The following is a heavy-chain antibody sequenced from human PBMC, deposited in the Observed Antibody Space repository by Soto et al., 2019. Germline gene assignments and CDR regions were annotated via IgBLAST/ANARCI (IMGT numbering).Heavy chain of an antibody. CDR3: ARDGDVNTGFGKDY. Sequence: PGGSLRLSCAASGFTFSSDGMHWVRQAPGKGLAWVAFIWHDGGNKFYAESVKGRFTISRDNSKNTLYLQMTSLSAEDTAMYYCARDGDVNTGFGKDYWGQGTLVTVSS. J-gene: IGHJ4*02. CDR1: GFTFSSDG. CDR2: IWHDGGNK. D-gene: IGHD3-16*01. V-gene: IGHV3-33*01.